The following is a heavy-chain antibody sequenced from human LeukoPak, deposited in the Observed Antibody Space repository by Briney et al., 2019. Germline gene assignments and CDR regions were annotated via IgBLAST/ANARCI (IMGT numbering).Heavy chain of an antibody. V-gene: IGHV3-48*03. Sequence: GGSLRLSCAASGFTFSAYEMNWVRQAPGKGLEWASYITADGTNKYDADSVKGRFTISRDNAKNSLYLQMNSLRVDDTAIYYCAREVEWELPDYWGQGTLVTVSS. CDR3: AREVEWELPDY. CDR1: GFTFSAYE. D-gene: IGHD1-26*01. CDR2: ITADGTNK. J-gene: IGHJ4*02.